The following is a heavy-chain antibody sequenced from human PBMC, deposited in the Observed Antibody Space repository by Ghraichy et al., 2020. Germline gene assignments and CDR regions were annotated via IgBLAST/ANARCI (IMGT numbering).Heavy chain of an antibody. CDR1: GGSISSGDYY. CDR2: IYYSGST. Sequence: SETLSLTCTVSGGSISSGDYYWSWIRQPPGKGLEWIGYIYYSGSTYYNPSLKSRVTISVDTSKNQFSLKLSSVTAADTAVYYCARETAIFGVVSEYWFDPWGQGTLVTVSS. V-gene: IGHV4-30-4*08. J-gene: IGHJ5*02. CDR3: ARETAIFGVVSEYWFDP. D-gene: IGHD3-3*01.